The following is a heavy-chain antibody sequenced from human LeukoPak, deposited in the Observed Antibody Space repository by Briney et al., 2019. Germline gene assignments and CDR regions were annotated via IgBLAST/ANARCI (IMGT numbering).Heavy chain of an antibody. Sequence: SVKVSCKASGFTFTSSAVQWVRQARGQRLEWLGWIVVGSGNTNYAQKFQGRVTMTRDTSTSTVYMELSSLRSEDTAVYYCARDLPGIAAHYFDYWGQGTLVTVSS. D-gene: IGHD6-13*01. CDR3: ARDLPGIAAHYFDY. CDR2: IVVGSGNT. V-gene: IGHV1-58*01. CDR1: GFTFTSSA. J-gene: IGHJ4*02.